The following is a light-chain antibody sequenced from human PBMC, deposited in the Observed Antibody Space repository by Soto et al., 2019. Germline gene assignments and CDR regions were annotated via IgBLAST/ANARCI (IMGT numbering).Light chain of an antibody. Sequence: EIVLTQSPATLSLSPGERATLSCRASQSVSSYLAWYQQKPGQAPRLLIYDASNRATGIPARFSGSGSGTVFTLTISRLAPEDFAYYYCQQRSNWPWTFGQGTKVDIK. V-gene: IGKV3-11*01. CDR1: QSVSSY. CDR3: QQRSNWPWT. J-gene: IGKJ1*01. CDR2: DAS.